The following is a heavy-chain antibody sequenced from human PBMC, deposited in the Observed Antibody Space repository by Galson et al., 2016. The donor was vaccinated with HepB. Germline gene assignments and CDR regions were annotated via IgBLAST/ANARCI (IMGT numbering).Heavy chain of an antibody. J-gene: IGHJ6*02. CDR1: GFIFSNYG. CDR3: AKFIVDVNECLNYYFGMGV. D-gene: IGHD1-1*01. CDR2: ISYDGTKK. V-gene: IGHV3-30*18. Sequence: SLRLSCAASGFIFSNYGMHWVRQAPGKGLEWVAVISYDGTKKYYADSAKGRFTISRDNSKNALYLQMHSLRAEDTAVYYCAKFIVDVNECLNYYFGMGVWGQGTTVTVSS.